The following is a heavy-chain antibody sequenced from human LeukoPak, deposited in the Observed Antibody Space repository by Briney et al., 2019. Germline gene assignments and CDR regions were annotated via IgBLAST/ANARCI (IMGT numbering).Heavy chain of an antibody. CDR3: ARGRPYYDFWSGRNYYYYYMDV. Sequence: SVKVSCKASGYTFTSYGISWVRQAPGQGLEWMGGIIPIFGTANYAQKFQGRVTITTDESTSTAYMEQSSLRSEDTAVYYCARGRPYYDFWSGRNYYYYYMDVWGKGTTVTVSS. D-gene: IGHD3-3*01. CDR2: IIPIFGTA. CDR1: GYTFTSYG. J-gene: IGHJ6*03. V-gene: IGHV1-69*05.